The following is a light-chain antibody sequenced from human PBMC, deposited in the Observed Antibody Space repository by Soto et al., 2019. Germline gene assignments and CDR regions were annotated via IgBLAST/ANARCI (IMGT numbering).Light chain of an antibody. J-gene: IGLJ1*01. V-gene: IGLV2-8*01. Sequence: QSVLTQPPSASGSPGQAVTISCTGTSSDVGAYNYVSWYQQHPGKAPKLMIYEVSKRPSGVPDRFSGSKSGNTASLTVSALQAEDEAAYYCSSNTGGNNYVFGTGTKVTVL. CDR2: EVS. CDR1: SSDVGAYNY. CDR3: SSNTGGNNYV.